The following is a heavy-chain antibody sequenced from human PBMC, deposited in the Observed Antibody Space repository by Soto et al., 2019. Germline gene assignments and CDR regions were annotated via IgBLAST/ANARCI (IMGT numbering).Heavy chain of an antibody. CDR2: INPNSGGT. V-gene: IGHV1-2*04. D-gene: IGHD3-9*01. Sequence: ASVKVSCKASGYTFTGYYMHWVRQAPGQGLEWMGWINPNSGGTNYAQKFQGWVTMTRDTSISTAYMELSRLRSDDTAVYYCAREYLHYRAYDILTVYPNPVTGMYVWGQGTTVTVSS. CDR3: AREYLHYRAYDILTVYPNPVTGMYV. CDR1: GYTFTGYY. J-gene: IGHJ6*02.